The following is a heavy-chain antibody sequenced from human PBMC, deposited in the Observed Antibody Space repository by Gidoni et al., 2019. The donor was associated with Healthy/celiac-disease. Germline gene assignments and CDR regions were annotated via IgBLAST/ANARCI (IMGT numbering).Heavy chain of an antibody. Sequence: QVQLQESGPGLVKPSQTLSPTCTVSGGSISSGGYSWSWIRQHPGKGLEWIGYIYYSGSTYYNPSLKSLVTISVDTSKNQFSLKLSSVTAADTAVYYCARVVMITFGDPDAFDIWGQGTMVTVSS. J-gene: IGHJ3*02. V-gene: IGHV4-31*01. D-gene: IGHD3-16*01. CDR1: GGSISSGGYS. CDR3: ARVVMITFGDPDAFDI. CDR2: IYYSGST.